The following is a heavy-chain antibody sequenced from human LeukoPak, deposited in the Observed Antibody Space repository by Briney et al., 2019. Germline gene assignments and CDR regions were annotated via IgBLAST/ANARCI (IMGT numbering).Heavy chain of an antibody. CDR1: GFTFDDYP. CDR3: ARDYRYSGVYQFDY. D-gene: IGHD1-26*01. Sequence: AGGSLRLSCAASGFTFDDYPMHWVRQVPGKGLEWVSLISGDGGTTYYADSVKGRFSITRDNAKNSLFLQMNSLRAEDTAVYYCARDYRYSGVYQFDYWGQGTLVTVSS. CDR2: ISGDGGTT. J-gene: IGHJ4*02. V-gene: IGHV3-43*02.